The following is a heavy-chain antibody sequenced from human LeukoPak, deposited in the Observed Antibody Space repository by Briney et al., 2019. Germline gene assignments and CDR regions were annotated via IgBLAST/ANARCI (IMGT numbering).Heavy chain of an antibody. CDR1: GGSISSYY. D-gene: IGHD2-2*01. CDR2: IYYSGST. Sequence: PSETLSLTCTVCGGSISSYYWSWIRQPPGKGLEWIGYIYYSGSTNYNPSLKSRVTISVDTSKNQFSLKLSSVTAADTAVYYCARTDCSSTSCLANWFDPWGQGTLVTVSS. V-gene: IGHV4-59*08. CDR3: ARTDCSSTSCLANWFDP. J-gene: IGHJ5*02.